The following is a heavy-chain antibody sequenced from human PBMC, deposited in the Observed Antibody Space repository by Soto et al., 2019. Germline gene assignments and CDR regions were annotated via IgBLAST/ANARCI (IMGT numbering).Heavy chain of an antibody. CDR1: EFTFRSYS. V-gene: IGHV3-21*01. D-gene: IGHD3-3*01. Sequence: GSLRLSCAAFEFTFRSYSMNWVLQAPGKGLEWVSSISSSSSYIYYADSVKGRFTISRDNAKNSLYLQMNSLRAEDTAVYYCARLLEWTRFDYWGQGTLVTVSS. J-gene: IGHJ4*02. CDR2: ISSSSSYI. CDR3: ARLLEWTRFDY.